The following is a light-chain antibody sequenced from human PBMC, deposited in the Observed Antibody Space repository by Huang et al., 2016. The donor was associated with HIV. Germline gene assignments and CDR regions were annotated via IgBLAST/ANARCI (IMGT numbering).Light chain of an antibody. J-gene: IGKJ1*01. Sequence: EIVLTQSPGTLSLSPGERATLSCRASQSVSSPYLAWYQQIPGQAPRLLIYGASNRATGIPDMFIGSGSGTDFTLTISRMEPEDFAVYYCHQYGSLPETFGQGTKVEIK. CDR1: QSVSSPY. CDR3: HQYGSLPET. V-gene: IGKV3-20*01. CDR2: GAS.